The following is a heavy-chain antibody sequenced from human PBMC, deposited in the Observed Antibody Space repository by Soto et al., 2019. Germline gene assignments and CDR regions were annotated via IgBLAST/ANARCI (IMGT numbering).Heavy chain of an antibody. CDR3: AKWGANCYDY. D-gene: IGHD1-26*01. CDR2: VGFSGTNI. V-gene: IGHV3-21*01. J-gene: IGHJ4*02. Sequence: EVQLVESGRGLVKPGGSLRLSCAASGFTFSHYGMNWVRQAPGKGLEWVSSVGFSGTNIYYADSLKGRFTISRDNAKNSLYLHMNSLKAEDTAVYYCAKWGANCYDYWGQGTLVTVSS. CDR1: GFTFSHYG.